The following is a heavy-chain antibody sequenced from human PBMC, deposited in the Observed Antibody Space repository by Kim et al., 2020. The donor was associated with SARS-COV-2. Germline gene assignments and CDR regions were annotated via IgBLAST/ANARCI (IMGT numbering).Heavy chain of an antibody. CDR2: IRSKPKGGTS. Sequence: GGSLRLSCTASGFSFRDYGFYWFRQAPGKGLEWVGFIRSKPKGGTSEYAASAKDRFTISRDDSKSSAYLQMNSLKIEDTGVYYCSGGHIEARGLMNYHYYGLDVWGQGTTVTVSS. V-gene: IGHV3-49*03. J-gene: IGHJ6*02. CDR3: SGGHIEARGLMNYHYYGLDV. D-gene: IGHD6-6*01. CDR1: GFSFRDYG.